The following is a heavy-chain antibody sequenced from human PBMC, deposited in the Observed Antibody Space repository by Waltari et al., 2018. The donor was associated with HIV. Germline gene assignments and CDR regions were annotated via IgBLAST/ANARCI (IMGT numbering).Heavy chain of an antibody. CDR1: GFTFSRYA. CDR2: IRLSRSNI. V-gene: IGHV3-48*04. D-gene: IGHD6-13*01. J-gene: IGHJ4*02. CDR3: ARDPSYGSSWYYYVDY. Sequence: EVQLVESGGGLVQPGGSLRLSCAASGFTFSRYAMNWVRPAPGKGLEWVSYIRLSRSNIRNADSVKGRFTISRDNAKNSLFLQMDSLRAEDTAVYYCARDPSYGSSWYYYVDYWGQGTLVTVSS.